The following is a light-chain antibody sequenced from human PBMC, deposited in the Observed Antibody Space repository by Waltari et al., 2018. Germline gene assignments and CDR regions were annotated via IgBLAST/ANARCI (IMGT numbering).Light chain of an antibody. CDR3: QSFDIRLSGGVV. V-gene: IGLV1-40*01. CDR1: SSNIRAGHD. CDR2: GNN. Sequence: QSVLTQPPSMSGAPGQRVTISCTGSSSNIRAGHDVHWSQVFPGTAPKLLIYGNNNRPSGVPDRFSGSKSDTSASLAIGGLQAEDEADYYCQSFDIRLSGGVVFGGGTKVTVL. J-gene: IGLJ3*02.